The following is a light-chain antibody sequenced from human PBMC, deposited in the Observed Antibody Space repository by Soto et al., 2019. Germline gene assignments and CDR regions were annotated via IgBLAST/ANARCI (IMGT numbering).Light chain of an antibody. J-gene: IGKJ1*01. Sequence: DIQMTQSPSSLSASVGDRVTITCRASQGISNHLAWYQHKPGKVPKLLIYAASTLQSGVPSRFSGSGSGTDFTLTISSLQPEDVSTYYCQEDNSALRTFGQGTKVEVK. CDR1: QGISNH. V-gene: IGKV1-27*01. CDR2: AAS. CDR3: QEDNSALRT.